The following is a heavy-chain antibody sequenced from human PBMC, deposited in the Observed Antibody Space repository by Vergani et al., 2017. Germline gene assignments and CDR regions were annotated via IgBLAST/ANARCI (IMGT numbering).Heavy chain of an antibody. J-gene: IGHJ4*02. CDR2: IYYSGST. D-gene: IGHD3-22*01. CDR3: ARDDGAGSSGANGGY. CDR1: GGSISSSSYY. V-gene: IGHV4-39*07. Sequence: QLQLQESGPGLVKPSETLSLTCTVSGGSISSSSYYWGWIRQPPGKGLEWIGSIYYSGSTYYNPSLKSRVTISVDTSKNQFSLKLSSVTAADTAVYYCARDDGAGSSGANGGYWGQGTLVTVSS.